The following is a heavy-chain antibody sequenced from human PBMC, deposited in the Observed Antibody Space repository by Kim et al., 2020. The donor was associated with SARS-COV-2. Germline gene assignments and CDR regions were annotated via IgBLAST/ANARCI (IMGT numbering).Heavy chain of an antibody. D-gene: IGHD6-13*01. CDR1: GGSISSSSYY. CDR2: IYYSGST. V-gene: IGHV4-39*01. J-gene: IGHJ6*02. Sequence: SETLSLTCTVSGGSISSSSYYWGWLRQPPGKGLEWIGSIYYSGSTYYNPSLKSRVTISVDTSKNQFSLKLSSVTAADTAVYYCARLDSGSWYFGYYGMDLWGQGTTVTVSS. CDR3: ARLDSGSWYFGYYGMDL.